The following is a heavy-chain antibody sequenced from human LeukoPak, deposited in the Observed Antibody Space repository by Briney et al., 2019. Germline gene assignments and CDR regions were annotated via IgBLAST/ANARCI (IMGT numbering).Heavy chain of an antibody. CDR3: ARDQALIVITSTFNH. CDR2: ISGSGATI. Sequence: GRSLRLSCAASGFTFSSYGMHWVRQAPGKGLEWVAYISGSGATIYYADSVKGRFTISRDNAKNSLYLQMDNLRAEDTAVYYCARDQALIVITSTFNHWGQGTLVTVSS. CDR1: GFTFSSYG. J-gene: IGHJ4*02. D-gene: IGHD3-16*01. V-gene: IGHV3-48*04.